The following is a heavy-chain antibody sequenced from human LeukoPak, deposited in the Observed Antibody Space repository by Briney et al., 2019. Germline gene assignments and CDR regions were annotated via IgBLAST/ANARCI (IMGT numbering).Heavy chain of an antibody. CDR3: ARNRGSGYYFYMDV. V-gene: IGHV3-20*01. D-gene: IGHD2/OR15-2a*01. CDR1: GFTFDDYC. CDR2: INWNGDST. Sequence: GGSLRLSCAASGFTFDDYCVSWVRQAAGEGLEWVSCINWNGDSTGYVDSVKGRFTISRAKAKNSLYLQMNSLRAEDTALYHCARNRGSGYYFYMDVWGKGTTVTISS. J-gene: IGHJ6*03.